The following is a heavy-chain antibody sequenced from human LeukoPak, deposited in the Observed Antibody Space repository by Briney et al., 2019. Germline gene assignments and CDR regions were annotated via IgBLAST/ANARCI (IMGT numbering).Heavy chain of an antibody. Sequence: ASVKVSCTASGYTLSNNGITWVRQAPGQGREWMGWIAADNRKTYYAQNLQDRVTMTNDQSPNPPYTDLRSLSSHDTAVYYCARVYWNGGRAFDYWGQGPLVTVSS. CDR3: ARVYWNGGRAFDY. CDR1: GYTLSNNG. D-gene: IGHD1-1*01. CDR2: IAADNRKT. V-gene: IGHV1-18*01. J-gene: IGHJ4*02.